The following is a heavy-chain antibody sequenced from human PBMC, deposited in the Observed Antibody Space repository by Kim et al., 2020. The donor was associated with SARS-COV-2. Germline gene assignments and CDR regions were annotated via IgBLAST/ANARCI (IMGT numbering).Heavy chain of an antibody. CDR3: ARDSTRGDKSYYYYYGMDV. V-gene: IGHV3-21*01. J-gene: IGHJ6*02. D-gene: IGHD1-1*01. Sequence: GGSLRLSCAASGFTFSSYSMNWVRQAPGKGLEWVSSISSSSSYIYYADSVKGRFTISRDNAKNSLYLQMNSLRAEDTAVYYCARDSTRGDKSYYYYYGMDVWGQGTTVTVSS. CDR1: GFTFSSYS. CDR2: ISSSSSYI.